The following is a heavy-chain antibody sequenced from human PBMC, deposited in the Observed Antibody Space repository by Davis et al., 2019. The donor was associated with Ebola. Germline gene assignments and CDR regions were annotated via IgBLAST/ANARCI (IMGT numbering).Heavy chain of an antibody. CDR3: ARDPGAYFFDY. D-gene: IGHD3-16*01. Sequence: GESLKISCAASGFTFSSYAMSWVRQAPGKGLEWVSAISGSGGSTYYADSVKGRFTISRDNSKNTLYLQMNSLRAEDTAVYYCARDPGAYFFDYWGQGILVTVSS. CDR1: GFTFSSYA. V-gene: IGHV3-23*01. J-gene: IGHJ4*02. CDR2: ISGSGGST.